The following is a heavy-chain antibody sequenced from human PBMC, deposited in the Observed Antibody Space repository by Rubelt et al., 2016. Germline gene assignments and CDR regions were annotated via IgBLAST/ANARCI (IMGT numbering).Heavy chain of an antibody. CDR2: FDPEDGET. CDR1: GYTLTELS. Sequence: SGAEVKKPGASVKVSCKVSGYTLTELSMHWVRQAPGKGLEWMGGFDPEDGETIYAKKFQGRVTMTEVTSTDTAYMELSSLGSEDTAVYYCTPRWCGGDCKNALDIWGQGTMVTVSS. CDR3: TPRWCGGDCKNALDI. V-gene: IGHV1-24*01. D-gene: IGHD2-21*02. J-gene: IGHJ3*02.